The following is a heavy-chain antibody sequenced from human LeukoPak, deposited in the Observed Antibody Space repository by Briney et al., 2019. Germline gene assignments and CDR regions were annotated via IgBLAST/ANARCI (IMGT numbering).Heavy chain of an antibody. D-gene: IGHD4-17*01. CDR1: GYTFTSYY. CDR2: INPSGGST. CDR3: ARDWTHDYGDAGGALDI. Sequence: GASVKVSCKASGYTFTSYYMHWVRQAPGQGLEWMGIINPSGGSTSYAQKFQGRVTMTRDTSTSTVYMELSSLRSEDTAVYYCARDWTHDYGDAGGALDIWGQGTMVTVSS. V-gene: IGHV1-46*01. J-gene: IGHJ3*02.